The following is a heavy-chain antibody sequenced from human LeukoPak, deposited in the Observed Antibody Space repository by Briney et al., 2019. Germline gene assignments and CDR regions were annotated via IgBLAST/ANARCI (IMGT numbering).Heavy chain of an antibody. V-gene: IGHV4-34*01. D-gene: IGHD3-3*01. CDR3: AREHTIYPLRSRAQFFDF. CDR2: INHGGST. CDR1: GGSFSDSS. Sequence: SETLSLTCAVSGGSFSDSSWTWIRQSPGKGLEWIGDINHGGSTTHNPSLKSRVIISIDTSKSQFSLKMSSVTAADMAVYYCAREHTIYPLRSRAQFFDFWGQGTLVTVSS. J-gene: IGHJ4*02.